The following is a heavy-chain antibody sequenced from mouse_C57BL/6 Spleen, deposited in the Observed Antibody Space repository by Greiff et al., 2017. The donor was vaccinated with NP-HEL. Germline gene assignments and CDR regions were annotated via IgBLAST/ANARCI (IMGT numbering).Heavy chain of an antibody. V-gene: IGHV1-81*01. CDR3: ARENYYDYDEGDYYAMDY. Sequence: QVQLQQSGAELARPGASVKLSCKASGYTFTSYGISWVKQRTGQGLEWIGEIYPRSGNTYYNEKFKGKATLTADKSSSTAYMELRSLTSEDSAVYFCARENYYDYDEGDYYAMDYWGQGTSVTVSS. CDR2: IYPRSGNT. J-gene: IGHJ4*01. D-gene: IGHD2-4*01. CDR1: GYTFTSYG.